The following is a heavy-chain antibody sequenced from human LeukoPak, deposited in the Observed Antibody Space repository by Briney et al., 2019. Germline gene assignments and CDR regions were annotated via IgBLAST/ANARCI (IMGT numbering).Heavy chain of an antibody. V-gene: IGHV1-18*01. CDR2: ISAYNGNT. D-gene: IGHD6-19*01. CDR3: ASAAVAGTASFDY. CDR1: GYTFTSYG. J-gene: IGHJ4*02. Sequence: GPVKVSCKASGYTFTSYGISWVRQAPGQGLEWMGWISAYNGNTNYAQKLQGRVTMTTDTSTSTAYMELRSLRSDDTAVYYCASAAVAGTASFDYWGQGTLVTVSS.